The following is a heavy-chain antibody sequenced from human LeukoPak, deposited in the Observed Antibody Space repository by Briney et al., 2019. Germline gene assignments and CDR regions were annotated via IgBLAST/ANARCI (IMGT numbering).Heavy chain of an antibody. CDR1: GGTFSNYA. J-gene: IGHJ3*02. D-gene: IGHD3-22*01. V-gene: IGHV1-69*13. CDR2: IITNYGTT. CDR3: ARVGPQLGYYYDSSGAGYDAFDI. Sequence: ASVKVSCKASGGTFSNYAISWVRQAPGQGLEWMGGIITNYGTTNYAQKYQGRVTITADESTTTVYMELSSLRSEDTAVYYCARVGPQLGYYYDSSGAGYDAFDIWGQGTMVTVSS.